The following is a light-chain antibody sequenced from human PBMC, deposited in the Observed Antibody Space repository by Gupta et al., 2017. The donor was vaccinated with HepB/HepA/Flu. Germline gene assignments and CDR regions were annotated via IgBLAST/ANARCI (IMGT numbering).Light chain of an antibody. CDR3: QQYGSSPPT. Sequence: ELVLTQSPGTLSLSPGDRATLSCRASQSVSSSYLAWYQQKPGQAPRLLSYGASSRATGIPDRCSGSGSGTDFTLTISRLEPEDCAVYYCQQYGSSPPTCGQGTKVEIK. J-gene: IGKJ1*01. CDR2: GAS. CDR1: QSVSSSY. V-gene: IGKV3-20*01.